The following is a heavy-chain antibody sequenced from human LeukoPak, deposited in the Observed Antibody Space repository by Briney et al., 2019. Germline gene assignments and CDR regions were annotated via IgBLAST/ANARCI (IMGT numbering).Heavy chain of an antibody. V-gene: IGHV4-59*12. D-gene: IGHD4-17*01. Sequence: SETLSLTCAVYGGSFSGYYWSWIRQPPGKGLEWIGYIYYSGSTNYNPSLKSRVTISVDTSKNQFSLKLSSVTAADTAVYYCARESSPYGDYDYWGQGTLVTVSS. J-gene: IGHJ4*02. CDR3: ARESSPYGDYDY. CDR1: GGSFSGYY. CDR2: IYYSGST.